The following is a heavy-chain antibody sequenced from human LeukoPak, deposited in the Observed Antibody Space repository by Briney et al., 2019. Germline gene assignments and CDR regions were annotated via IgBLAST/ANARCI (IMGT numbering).Heavy chain of an antibody. CDR3: ARAGKGGYDVYYYYHYGMGV. CDR1: GGTFSSYA. V-gene: IGHV1-69*01. CDR2: IIPIFGTA. Sequence: SVKVSCKASGGTFSSYAISWVRQAPGQGLEWMGGIIPIFGTANYAQKFQGRVTITADESTSTAYMELSSLRSEDTAVYYCARAGKGGYDVYYYYHYGMGVWGQGTTVTVSS. J-gene: IGHJ6*02. D-gene: IGHD5-12*01.